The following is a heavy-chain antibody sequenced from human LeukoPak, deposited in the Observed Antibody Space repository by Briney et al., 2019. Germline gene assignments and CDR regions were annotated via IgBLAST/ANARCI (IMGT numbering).Heavy chain of an antibody. D-gene: IGHD5-24*01. CDR1: GYTFTSYG. V-gene: IGHV1-18*01. CDR2: ISDYNDNT. Sequence: ASVKVSCKASGYTFTSYGISWVRQAPGQGLEWKGWISDYNDNTNYAQKLQGRVTMTTDTSTSTAYLELSSLRSDDTAVYYCARGFSGLQFGGPIKGGFDPWGQGTLVTVSS. J-gene: IGHJ5*02. CDR3: ARGFSGLQFGGPIKGGFDP.